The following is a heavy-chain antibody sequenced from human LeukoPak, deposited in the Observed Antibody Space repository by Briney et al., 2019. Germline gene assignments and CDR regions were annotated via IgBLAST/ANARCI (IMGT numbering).Heavy chain of an antibody. Sequence: SETLSLTCTVSGGSVSSHNYYWSWIRQPPGKGLEWIGYVSYSGSTNYNPSLKSRVTISVDTSKNQFSLKLSSVTAADTAVYYCARGVQIWGQGTMVTVSS. J-gene: IGHJ3*02. CDR3: ARGVQI. CDR1: GGSVSSHNYY. CDR2: VSYSGST. V-gene: IGHV4-61*01.